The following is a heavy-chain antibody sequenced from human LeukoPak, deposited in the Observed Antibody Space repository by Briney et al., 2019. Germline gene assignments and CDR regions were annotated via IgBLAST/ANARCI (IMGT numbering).Heavy chain of an antibody. CDR2: ISYDVSNK. V-gene: IGHV3-30*04. J-gene: IGHJ6*03. CDR1: GFTFSSYA. D-gene: IGHD3-22*01. CDR3: ARSGLLLRNYYYYYYMDV. Sequence: AGGSLRLSCAASGFTFSSYAMHWVRQAPGKGLEWVAVISYDVSNKYYADSVKGRFTISRDNSKNTLYLQMNSLRAEDTAVYYCARSGLLLRNYYYYYYMDVWGKGTTVTVSS.